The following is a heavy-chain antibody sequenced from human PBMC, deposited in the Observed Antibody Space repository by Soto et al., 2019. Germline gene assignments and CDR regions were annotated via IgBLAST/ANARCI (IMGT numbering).Heavy chain of an antibody. CDR3: ARDYYDSSGYLLSAFDI. J-gene: IGHJ3*02. CDR1: GGTFSSYA. V-gene: IGHV1-69*13. CDR2: IIPIFGTA. D-gene: IGHD3-22*01. Sequence: SVKVSCKASGGTFSSYAISWVRQAPGQGLEWMGGIIPIFGTANYAQKFQGRVTITADESTSTAYMELSSLRSEDTAVYYCARDYYDSSGYLLSAFDIWGQGTMVTVSS.